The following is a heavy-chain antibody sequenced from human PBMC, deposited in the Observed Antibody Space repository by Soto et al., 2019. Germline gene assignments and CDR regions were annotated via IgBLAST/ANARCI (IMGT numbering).Heavy chain of an antibody. CDR2: IHFSGST. J-gene: IGHJ4*02. Sequence: QVQLQESGPGLVKPSQTLSLTCTVSGGSINSGAYYWNWIRQHPGKGLEWIGYIHFSGSTYYNPSLKSRVAISTDTSNNQFSLRLSSVTAADTAVYYCARDQVVSYFDSWGQGALVTVSS. CDR1: GGSINSGAYY. CDR3: ARDQVVSYFDS. D-gene: IGHD2-8*02. V-gene: IGHV4-31*03.